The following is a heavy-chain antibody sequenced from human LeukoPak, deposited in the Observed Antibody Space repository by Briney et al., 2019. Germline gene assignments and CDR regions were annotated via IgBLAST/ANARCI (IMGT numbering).Heavy chain of an antibody. D-gene: IGHD5-12*01. J-gene: IGHJ4*02. Sequence: PSETLSLTRAVYGGGFRGYYWGWVRPPPGKGLGWIGEINHSGSTNYNPSLKSRVTISIDTSKSQFSLQPSSVTAADTAVYYCARHGSRVMATIEDFWGQGTLVIVSS. CDR3: ARHGSRVMATIEDF. CDR2: INHSGST. V-gene: IGHV4-34*01. CDR1: GGGFRGYY.